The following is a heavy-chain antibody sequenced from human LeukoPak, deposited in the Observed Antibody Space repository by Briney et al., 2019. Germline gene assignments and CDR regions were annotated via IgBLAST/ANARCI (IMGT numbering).Heavy chain of an antibody. Sequence: GGSLRLSCAASGFTFSNAWMAWVRQAPGKGLEWVGRIRSKTDGGTINYAAPVKDRFTISRDDSKNTLYLQMNSLEIEDTAVYFCTADRTMKGYWGQGTLVTVSS. CDR2: IRSKTDGGTI. CDR1: GFTFSNAW. J-gene: IGHJ4*02. CDR3: TADRTMKGY. V-gene: IGHV3-15*01. D-gene: IGHD3-22*01.